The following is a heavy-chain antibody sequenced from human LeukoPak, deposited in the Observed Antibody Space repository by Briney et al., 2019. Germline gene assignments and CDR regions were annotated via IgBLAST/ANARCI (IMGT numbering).Heavy chain of an antibody. D-gene: IGHD3-10*01. Sequence: SVKVSCKASGYTFTSYGISWVRQAPGQGLEWMGGIIPIFGTANYAQKFQGRVTITADESTSTAYMELSSLRSEDTAVYYCARDTHYYGSGSYYKMIAFDIWGQGTMVTVSS. V-gene: IGHV1-69*13. CDR2: IIPIFGTA. J-gene: IGHJ3*02. CDR1: GYTFTSYG. CDR3: ARDTHYYGSGSYYKMIAFDI.